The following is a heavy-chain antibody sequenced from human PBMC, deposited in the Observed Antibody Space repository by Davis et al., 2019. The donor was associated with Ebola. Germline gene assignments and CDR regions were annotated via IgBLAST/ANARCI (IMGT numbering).Heavy chain of an antibody. V-gene: IGHV1-69*04. CDR3: ARDIVGAD. CDR1: GYTFTSYG. CDR2: FIPILGRA. J-gene: IGHJ4*02. Sequence: AASVKVSCKASGYTFTSYGISWVRQAPGQGLEWMGRFIPILGRANNVQKFQGRVNITADTSTSTVYMELSSLRAEDTAVYYCARDIVGADWGQGTLVTVSS. D-gene: IGHD1-26*01.